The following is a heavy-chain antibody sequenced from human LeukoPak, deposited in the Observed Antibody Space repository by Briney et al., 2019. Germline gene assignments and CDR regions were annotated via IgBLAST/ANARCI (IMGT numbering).Heavy chain of an antibody. J-gene: IGHJ4*02. CDR2: IKQDGSEK. CDR3: AREEQWLVWRGFDY. D-gene: IGHD6-19*01. V-gene: IGHV3-7*01. CDR1: GFAFSGYW. Sequence: GGSLRLSCAASGFAFSGYWMSWVRQAPGKGLEWVANIKQDGSEKYYVDSVKGRFTISRDNAKNSLYLQMNSLRVEDTAVYYCAREEQWLVWRGFDYWGQGTLVTVSS.